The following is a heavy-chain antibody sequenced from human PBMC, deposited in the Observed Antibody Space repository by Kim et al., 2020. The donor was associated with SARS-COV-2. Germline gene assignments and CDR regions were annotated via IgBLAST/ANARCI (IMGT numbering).Heavy chain of an antibody. Sequence: GKGRFTISRDNSKNTLDLQMNSLRAEDTAVYYWAKGRYYDIVTGYYNMWGQGTLVTVSS. D-gene: IGHD3-9*01. J-gene: IGHJ4*02. V-gene: IGHV3-23*01. CDR3: AKGRYYDIVTGYYNM.